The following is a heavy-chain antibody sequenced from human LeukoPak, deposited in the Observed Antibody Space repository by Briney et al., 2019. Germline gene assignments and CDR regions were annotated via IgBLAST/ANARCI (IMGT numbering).Heavy chain of an antibody. CDR3: ARDDGYGSGSYYHYYYGMDV. D-gene: IGHD3-10*01. Sequence: ASVKVSCKASGYTFTSYGISWVRQAPGQGLEWMGWISAYNGNTNYAQKLQGRVTMTTDTSTSTAYMELRSLRSDDTAVYYCARDDGYGSGSYYHYYYGMDVWGKGTTVTVSS. J-gene: IGHJ6*04. V-gene: IGHV1-18*04. CDR2: ISAYNGNT. CDR1: GYTFTSYG.